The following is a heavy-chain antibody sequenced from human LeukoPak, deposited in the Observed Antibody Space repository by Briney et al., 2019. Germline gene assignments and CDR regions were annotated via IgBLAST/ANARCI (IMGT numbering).Heavy chain of an antibody. Sequence: SETLSLTCTVSGGSISSGSYYWSWIRQPPGKGLEWIGSIYNSGSTYYNPSLKSRVTISVDTSKNQFSLKLNSVTAADTAVFYCARVGSSWHWYFDLWGRGTLVTVSS. CDR3: ARVGSSWHWYFDL. CDR2: IYNSGST. CDR1: GGSISSGSYY. J-gene: IGHJ2*01. V-gene: IGHV4-39*07. D-gene: IGHD6-13*01.